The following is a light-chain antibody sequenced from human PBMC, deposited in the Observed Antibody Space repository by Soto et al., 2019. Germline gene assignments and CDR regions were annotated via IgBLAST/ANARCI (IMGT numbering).Light chain of an antibody. J-gene: IGKJ1*01. Sequence: DIVMTQSPLSRPVTTREPAYISCRSSKSLLHSNGYNYLDWYLQKPGQSPQRLIYLGSNRASGAPDRFSGSGSGTNFTLKISRVEADDVGAYYCMQALQTWTFGQGTKVDIK. CDR1: KSLLHSNGYNY. CDR3: MQALQTWT. CDR2: LGS. V-gene: IGKV2-28*01.